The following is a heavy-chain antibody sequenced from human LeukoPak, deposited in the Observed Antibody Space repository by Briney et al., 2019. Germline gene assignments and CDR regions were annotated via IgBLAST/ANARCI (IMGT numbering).Heavy chain of an antibody. CDR3: AREESSSSRYFDY. J-gene: IGHJ4*02. CDR2: IKHSVST. Sequence: PETLSLTCVVNDKSFSDYYWSWIRQPPGKGLEWIGEIKHSVSTNYNPSLKSRVTMSVDTSKNQFSLRLSSVTAADTAVYYCAREESSSSRYFDYWGQGTLVTVSS. V-gene: IGHV4-34*01. CDR1: DKSFSDYY. D-gene: IGHD6-6*01.